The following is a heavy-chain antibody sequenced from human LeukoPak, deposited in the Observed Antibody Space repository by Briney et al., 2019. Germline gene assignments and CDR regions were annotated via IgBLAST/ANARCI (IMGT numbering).Heavy chain of an antibody. Sequence: PGGSLRLSCAASGFTFSSYSMNWVRQAPGKGLEWVSSISSSSSYRYYADSVKGRFTISRDNAKNSLYLQMNSLRAEDTAVYYCARVSCSGGSCYGVGYYYYMDVWGKGTTVTVSS. CDR3: ARVSCSGGSCYGVGYYYYMDV. CDR1: GFTFSSYS. CDR2: ISSSSSYR. J-gene: IGHJ6*03. V-gene: IGHV3-21*01. D-gene: IGHD2-15*01.